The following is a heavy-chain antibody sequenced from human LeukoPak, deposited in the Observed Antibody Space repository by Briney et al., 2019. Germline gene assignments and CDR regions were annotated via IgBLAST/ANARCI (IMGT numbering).Heavy chain of an antibody. V-gene: IGHV4-59*11. CDR3: AREGTPPYDSSGYYFNWYFDL. D-gene: IGHD3-22*01. Sequence: SETLSLTCTVSGGSMSHHWSWIRQSPGKGLEWIGYISHTASTNYNPSLKSRVTISVDTSKNQFSLKLSSVTAADTAVYYCAREGTPPYDSSGYYFNWYFDLWGRGTLVTVSS. CDR1: GGSMSHH. J-gene: IGHJ2*01. CDR2: ISHTAST.